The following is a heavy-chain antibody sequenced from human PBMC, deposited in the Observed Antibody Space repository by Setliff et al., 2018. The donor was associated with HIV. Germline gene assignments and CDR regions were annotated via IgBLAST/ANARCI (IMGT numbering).Heavy chain of an antibody. Sequence: ASVKVSCKASGYSFTDYYIHWVRQAPGQGLEWMGWINPKSDGTNYAQKFQGWITMTRDTSISTAYMELSRLRSDDTAVYYCARGMDYYDTSGYYQYYFDYWGQGTLVTVTS. CDR3: ARGMDYYDTSGYYQYYFDY. J-gene: IGHJ4*02. V-gene: IGHV1-2*04. CDR2: INPKSDGT. D-gene: IGHD3-22*01. CDR1: GYSFTDYY.